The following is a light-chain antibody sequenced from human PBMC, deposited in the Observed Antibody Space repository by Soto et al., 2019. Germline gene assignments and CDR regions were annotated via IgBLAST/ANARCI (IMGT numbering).Light chain of an antibody. CDR2: GAS. CDR1: QSVDTDY. Sequence: EIVLTQSPGTLSLSPGERDTLSCRASQSVDTDYLAWYQQKPGQAPRLLIYGASMRTTGIPDRFSGSGSETDFTLTISRQGPEDFAVYYCQHYGSSPPVYTFGQGTKLEIK. V-gene: IGKV3-20*01. CDR3: QHYGSSPPVYT. J-gene: IGKJ2*01.